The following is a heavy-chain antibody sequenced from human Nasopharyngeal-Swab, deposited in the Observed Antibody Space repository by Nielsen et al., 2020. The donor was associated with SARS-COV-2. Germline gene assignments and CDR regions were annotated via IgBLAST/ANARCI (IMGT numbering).Heavy chain of an antibody. CDR2: ISSSSSYI. Sequence: GESLKISCAASGFTFSSYSMNWVRQAPGKGLEWVSSISSSSSYIYYADSVKGRFTISRDNAKNSLYLQMNSLRAEDTAVYYCARVYLGRKDYFDYWGQGTLVTVSS. D-gene: IGHD2-2*02. CDR1: GFTFSSYS. J-gene: IGHJ4*02. CDR3: ARVYLGRKDYFDY. V-gene: IGHV3-21*01.